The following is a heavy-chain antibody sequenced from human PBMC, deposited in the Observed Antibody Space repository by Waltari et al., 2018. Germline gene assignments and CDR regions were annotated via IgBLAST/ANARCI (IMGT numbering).Heavy chain of an antibody. Sequence: QLHLQESGSGLVKPSQTLSLTCAVSGGSVNSGAYCTLIRQHPGKGPAWIGYIYYSGSTYYNPSLKSRVTISVDRSKNQFSLKLTSVTAADTAVYYCARGVPKNDFWSGYLSPLFDYWGQGTLVSVSS. CDR2: IYYSGST. CDR3: ARGVPKNDFWSGYLSPLFDY. J-gene: IGHJ4*02. V-gene: IGHV4-30-2*01. CDR1: GGSVNSGAYC. D-gene: IGHD3-3*01.